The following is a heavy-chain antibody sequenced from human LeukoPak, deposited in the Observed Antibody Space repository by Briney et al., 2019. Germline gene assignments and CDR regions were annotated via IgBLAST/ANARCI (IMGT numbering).Heavy chain of an antibody. V-gene: IGHV3-9*01. J-gene: IGHJ5*02. Sequence: GGSLRLSCAASGFTFDDFAMHWVRQAPGKGLEWVSGINWNSGSIGYADSVKGRFTISRDNAKNTLYLQMNSPRAEDTAVYYCAKSVTADPWGQGTLVTVSS. CDR1: GFTFDDFA. D-gene: IGHD4-23*01. CDR2: INWNSGSI. CDR3: AKSVTADP.